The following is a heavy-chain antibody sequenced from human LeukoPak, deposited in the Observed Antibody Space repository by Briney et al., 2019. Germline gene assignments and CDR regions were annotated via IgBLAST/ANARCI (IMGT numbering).Heavy chain of an antibody. D-gene: IGHD6-13*01. CDR2: INAYNGTT. CDR1: GYTFTSYG. CDR3: ARVPIRSSSWFIDD. V-gene: IGHV1-18*01. J-gene: IGHJ4*02. Sequence: GASVKVSCKASGYTFTSYGISWVRQAPGQGLEWMGWINAYNGTTNYAQKLQGRVTMTTDTSTSTAYIELRSLRSDDTAVYYCARVPIRSSSWFIDDWGQGTLVTVSS.